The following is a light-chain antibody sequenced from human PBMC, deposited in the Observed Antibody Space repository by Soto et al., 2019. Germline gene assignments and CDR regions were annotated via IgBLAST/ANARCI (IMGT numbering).Light chain of an antibody. CDR3: QQYSYYAT. CDR1: QTISSW. J-gene: IGKJ1*01. Sequence: GDRVTITCRASQTISSWLAWYQQKTGKAPKLLIYKASTLESGVPSRFSGSGSGTDFTLTVTSLQPEDFATYYCQQYSYYATFGQGTKVEIK. V-gene: IGKV1-5*03. CDR2: KAS.